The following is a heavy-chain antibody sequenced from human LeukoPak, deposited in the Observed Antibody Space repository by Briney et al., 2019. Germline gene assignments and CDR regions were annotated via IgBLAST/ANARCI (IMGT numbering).Heavy chain of an antibody. CDR3: ARGGSYPNDPFDI. V-gene: IGHV3-23*03. Sequence: GGSLRLSCAASGFTFSSYAMSWVRQAPGKGLEWVSVIYSGGSTHYADSVEGRITISRDNSKNTLFLQMNSLRAEDTAVYYCARGGSYPNDPFDIWGQGTMVTV. J-gene: IGHJ3*02. D-gene: IGHD1-26*01. CDR2: IYSGGST. CDR1: GFTFSSYA.